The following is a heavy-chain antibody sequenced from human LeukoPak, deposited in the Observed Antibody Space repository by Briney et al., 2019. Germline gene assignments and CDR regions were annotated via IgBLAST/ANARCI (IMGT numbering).Heavy chain of an antibody. CDR1: GFTFDDYA. Sequence: PGRSLRLSCAVSGFTFDDYAMHWVRHVPGKGLEWVSGIKWNSDSIGYADSVKGRFTTSRDNAKNSLYLQMNSLRAEDTAFYYCAINGGGDSGYGNFDYWGQGTLVTVSS. D-gene: IGHD5-12*01. J-gene: IGHJ4*02. CDR3: AINGGGDSGYGNFDY. V-gene: IGHV3-9*01. CDR2: IKWNSDSI.